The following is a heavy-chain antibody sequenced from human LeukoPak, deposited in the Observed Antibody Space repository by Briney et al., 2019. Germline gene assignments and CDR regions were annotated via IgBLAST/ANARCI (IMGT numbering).Heavy chain of an antibody. D-gene: IGHD3-9*01. CDR2: IKQDGSEK. V-gene: IGHV3-7*04. Sequence: QSGGSLRLSCAASGITFSSYWMSWVRQAPGKGPELVANIKQDGSEKYYVDSVKGRFTISRDNAKNSLYLQMNSLRAEDTAVYYCARGLTGYYMGYLDYWGQGTLVTVSS. CDR3: ARGLTGYYMGYLDY. CDR1: GITFSSYW. J-gene: IGHJ4*02.